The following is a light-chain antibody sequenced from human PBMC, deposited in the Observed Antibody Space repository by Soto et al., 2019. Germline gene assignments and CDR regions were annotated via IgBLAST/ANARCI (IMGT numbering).Light chain of an antibody. J-gene: IGKJ2*01. V-gene: IGKV1-39*01. CDR1: QSISSY. CDR2: AAS. Sequence: DIQMTQSPSSLSASVGDRVTITCRASQSISSYLNWYQQKPGKAPKLLIYAASSLQSGVPSRFSGSGSGTDFTLTISSLQPEDFATYYCQQSYRTLWSDTFGQGTKLEIK. CDR3: QQSYRTLWSDT.